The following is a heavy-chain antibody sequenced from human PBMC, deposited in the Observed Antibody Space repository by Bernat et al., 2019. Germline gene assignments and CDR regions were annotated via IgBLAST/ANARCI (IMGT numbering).Heavy chain of an antibody. CDR3: AVITMVQGVGTFPDN. J-gene: IGHJ4*02. D-gene: IGHD3-10*01. V-gene: IGHV3-48*03. Sequence: EVQLVESGGGLVQPGGSLRLSCAAFGFTFSNYEMNWVRQAPGKGLEWVSYIGSSGITIYYTESVKGRFTISRDNAKNSLYLQMNSLRAEDTAVYYCAVITMVQGVGTFPDNWGQGTLVSVSS. CDR2: IGSSGITI. CDR1: GFTFSNYE.